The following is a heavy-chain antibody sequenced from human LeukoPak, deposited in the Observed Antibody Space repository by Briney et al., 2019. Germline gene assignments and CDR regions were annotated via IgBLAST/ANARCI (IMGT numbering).Heavy chain of an antibody. J-gene: IGHJ4*02. Sequence: GASVKVSCKASGYTFTNYGISWVRQAPRQGLEWMGWISAYSGYTHYAQKIQGRVTVTTEASTSTAYMELRSLTSYDTAVYYCARDAVSTTTAGGIDYWGQGTLVTVSS. D-gene: IGHD5/OR15-5a*01. CDR1: GYTFTNYG. CDR2: ISAYSGYT. V-gene: IGHV1-18*01. CDR3: ARDAVSTTTAGGIDY.